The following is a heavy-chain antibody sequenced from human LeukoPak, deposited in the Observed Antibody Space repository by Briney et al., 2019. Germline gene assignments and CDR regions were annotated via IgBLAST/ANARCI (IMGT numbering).Heavy chain of an antibody. Sequence: SSEHLSLTCTVSGGSVTIGGYHWSWIRQPRGKGLEWIGHIYYTGRISYNPSLNSRVTMSIDTSKKQFSLKLNSVSAADTAVYHCARAGGYSGMDVWGQGTTVTVSS. CDR2: IYYTGRI. CDR3: ARAGGYSGMDV. J-gene: IGHJ6*02. V-gene: IGHV4-61*08. CDR1: GGSVTIGGYH. D-gene: IGHD5-12*01.